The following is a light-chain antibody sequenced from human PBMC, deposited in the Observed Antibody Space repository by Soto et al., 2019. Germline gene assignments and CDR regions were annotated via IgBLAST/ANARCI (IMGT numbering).Light chain of an antibody. V-gene: IGKV3D-15*01. CDR3: QQYNNWPLT. CDR2: GAS. CDR1: QSVSSN. J-gene: IGKJ4*01. Sequence: EIVMTQSPATLSVSPGERATLSCRASQSVSSNLAWYQQKPGQAPRLLIYGASTRATGIPVRFSGSGSGTEFTLTISSLQSEDFPVYYCQQYNNWPLTFGGGTKVEIK.